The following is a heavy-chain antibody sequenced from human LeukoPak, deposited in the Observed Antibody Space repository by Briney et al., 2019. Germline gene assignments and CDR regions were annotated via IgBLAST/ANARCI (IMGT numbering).Heavy chain of an antibody. D-gene: IGHD6-19*01. Sequence: GGTLRLSCAASGLTFSSYAMHWVRQASGKGLEWVALISYDGSGQYYTESVKGRFTISRDNSKNTLYLQVNSLRVEDTAVYYCARANPPFHTSGWYKDYWGQGTLVTVSS. V-gene: IGHV3-30-3*01. CDR1: GLTFSSYA. CDR2: ISYDGSGQ. CDR3: ARANPPFHTSGWYKDY. J-gene: IGHJ4*02.